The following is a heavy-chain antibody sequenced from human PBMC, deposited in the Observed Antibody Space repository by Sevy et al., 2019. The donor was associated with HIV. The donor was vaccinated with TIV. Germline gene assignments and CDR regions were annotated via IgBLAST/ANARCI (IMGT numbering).Heavy chain of an antibody. CDR1: GFTFSSYA. V-gene: IGHV3-23*01. J-gene: IGHJ6*02. CDR3: AKGTLVVPTVIYYYYGMSV. CDR2: IRHSGDGT. D-gene: IGHD2-2*02. Sequence: GGSLRLSCAASGFTFSSYAMSWVRQAPGKELEWVSAIRHSGDGTYYADSVKGRFTISRDNSKNTLYLEMNSLRAEDSAGYYCAKGTLVVPTVIYYYYGMSVWGQGTTVTVSS.